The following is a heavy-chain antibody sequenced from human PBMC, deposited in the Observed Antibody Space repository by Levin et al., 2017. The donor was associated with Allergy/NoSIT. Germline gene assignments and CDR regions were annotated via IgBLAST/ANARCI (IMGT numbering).Heavy chain of an antibody. J-gene: IGHJ3*02. V-gene: IGHV3-30*18. Sequence: AGGSLRLSCAASKFTFSSYGMHWVRQAPGKGLEWVAVISYDGSNKYYADSVKGRFTISRDNSKNTLYLQVNSLRPEDTAVYYCAKGLGSSCYNAFDIWGQGTMVTVSS. D-gene: IGHD2-15*01. CDR2: ISYDGSNK. CDR3: AKGLGSSCYNAFDI. CDR1: KFTFSSYG.